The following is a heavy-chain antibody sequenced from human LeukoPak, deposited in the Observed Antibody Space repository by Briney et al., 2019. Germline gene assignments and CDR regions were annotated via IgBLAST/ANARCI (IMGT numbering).Heavy chain of an antibody. V-gene: IGHV3-7*01. CDR2: IKQDGSEK. Sequence: GGSLRLSCVASGFTFSSRDWMTWVRQAPGKGLEWVANIKQDGSEKNYVDSVKGRFTISRDNAKNSVDLQMNSLRAEDTAVYYCARVRISEKRIDYWGQGTLVTVSS. J-gene: IGHJ4*02. D-gene: IGHD2-15*01. CDR3: ARVRISEKRIDY. CDR1: GFTFSSRDW.